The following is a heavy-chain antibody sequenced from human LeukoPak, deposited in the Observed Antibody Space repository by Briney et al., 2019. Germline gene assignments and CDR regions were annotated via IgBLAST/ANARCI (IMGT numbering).Heavy chain of an antibody. CDR3: ARVLTAAGLDF. D-gene: IGHD6-25*01. CDR2: IHNDART. CDR1: GGSISGSRT. Sequence: SETLSLTCTVSGGSISGSRTWGWVRQPPGMGLEWIGNIHNDARTASNPSLKSRVTMVLHTSTNQFSLRVNSVNAADTAFYYCARVLTAAGLDFWGQGILVTISS. J-gene: IGHJ4*02. V-gene: IGHV4-39*07.